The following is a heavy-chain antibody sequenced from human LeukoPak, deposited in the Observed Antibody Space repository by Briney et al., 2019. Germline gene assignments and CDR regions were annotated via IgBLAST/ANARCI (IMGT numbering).Heavy chain of an antibody. CDR1: GYTFASYD. CDR3: ARVPCGGDCYHRYGPYYFDY. D-gene: IGHD2-21*01. Sequence: ASVKVSCKASGYTFASYDINWVRQATGQGLEWMGWMNPKSGSTGYAQKFQGRVTMTRDTSISTAYMELSRLRSDDTAVYYCARVPCGGDCYHRYGPYYFDYWGQGTLVTVSS. V-gene: IGHV1-8*02. J-gene: IGHJ4*02. CDR2: MNPKSGST.